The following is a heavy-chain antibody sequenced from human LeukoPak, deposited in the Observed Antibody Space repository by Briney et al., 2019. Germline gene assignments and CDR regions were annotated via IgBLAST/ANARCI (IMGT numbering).Heavy chain of an antibody. Sequence: PGGSLRLSCAVSGFTSSTAWLTWVRQAPGKGLEWVADMRQDGSDKYYVDSVKGRFTISRDNAKNSLYLQMNSLRAEDTAIYYCARDNLAAAGDDNFDIWGQGTMVTVSS. CDR2: MRQDGSDK. CDR3: ARDNLAAAGDDNFDI. V-gene: IGHV3-7*01. D-gene: IGHD6-13*01. J-gene: IGHJ3*02. CDR1: GFTSSTAW.